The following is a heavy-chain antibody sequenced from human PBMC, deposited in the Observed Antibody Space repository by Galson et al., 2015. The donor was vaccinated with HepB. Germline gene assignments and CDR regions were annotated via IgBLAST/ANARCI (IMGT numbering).Heavy chain of an antibody. CDR2: ISSSSSYI. CDR1: GFTFSRYS. CDR3: GKWDNDVDAFDI. D-gene: IGHD1-26*01. J-gene: IGHJ3*02. Sequence: SLRLSCAASGFTFSRYSMNWVRQAPGKGLEWVSSISSSSSYIYYADSVKGRFTISRDNAKNSLYLQMNSLGAEDTAVYYCGKWDNDVDAFDIWGQGTMVTVSS. V-gene: IGHV3-21*01.